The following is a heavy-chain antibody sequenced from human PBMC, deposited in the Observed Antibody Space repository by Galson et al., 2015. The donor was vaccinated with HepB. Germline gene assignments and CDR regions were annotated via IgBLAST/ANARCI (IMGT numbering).Heavy chain of an antibody. CDR2: ISYDGSNK. Sequence: SLRLSCAASGFTFSSYGMHWVRQAPGKGLEWVAVISYDGSNKYYADSVKGRFTISRDNSKNTLYLQMNSLRAEDTAVYYCAKDTGYYGSGSYGRNLNWYFDLWGRGTLVTVSS. CDR3: AKDTGYYGSGSYGRNLNWYFDL. J-gene: IGHJ2*01. V-gene: IGHV3-30*18. CDR1: GFTFSSYG. D-gene: IGHD3-10*01.